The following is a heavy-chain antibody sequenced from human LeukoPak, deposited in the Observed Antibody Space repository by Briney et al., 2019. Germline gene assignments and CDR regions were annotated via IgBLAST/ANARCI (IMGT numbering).Heavy chain of an antibody. V-gene: IGHV1-69*13. CDR1: GGTFSSYA. CDR3: ATDHYYDSSGYYPYYFDY. Sequence: ASVKVSCKASGGTFSSYAISWVRQAPGQGLEWMGGIIPIFGTANYAQKFQGRVTITADESTSTAYMELSSLRSEDTAVYYCATDHYYDSSGYYPYYFDYWGQGTLVTVSS. CDR2: IIPIFGTA. D-gene: IGHD3-22*01. J-gene: IGHJ4*02.